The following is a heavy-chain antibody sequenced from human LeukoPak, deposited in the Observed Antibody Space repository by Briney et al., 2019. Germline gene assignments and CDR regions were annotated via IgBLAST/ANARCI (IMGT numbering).Heavy chain of an antibody. CDR1: GFTFSSYG. CDR3: AKGLLRGFDY. V-gene: IGHV3-30*18. J-gene: IGHJ4*02. CDR2: ISYDGSNK. D-gene: IGHD3-22*01. Sequence: GRSLRLSCAASGFTFSSYGMHWVRQAPGKGLEWVAVISYDGSNKYYADSVKGRFTISRDNSKNTLYLQMNSLRAEDTAIYYCAKGLLRGFDYWGQGTLVTVSS.